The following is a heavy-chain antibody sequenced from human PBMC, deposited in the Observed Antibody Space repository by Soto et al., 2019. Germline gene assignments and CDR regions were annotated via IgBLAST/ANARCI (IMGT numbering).Heavy chain of an antibody. Sequence: PSETLSLTCSVSGASIRSGGYYWSWLRQSPGKGLEWIGHIYYTGSTFYSPSPKSRLTISLDTPKNQFSLDLNSVTTADTAMYYCARIEMASIKWGRGTLVTVPQ. CDR1: GASIRSGGYY. D-gene: IGHD5-12*01. J-gene: IGHJ4*02. V-gene: IGHV4-31*03. CDR3: ARIEMASIK. CDR2: IYYTGST.